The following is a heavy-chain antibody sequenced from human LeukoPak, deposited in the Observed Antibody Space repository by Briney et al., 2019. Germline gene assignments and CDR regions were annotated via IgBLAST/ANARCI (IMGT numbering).Heavy chain of an antibody. Sequence: GGSLRLSWAAAGFTFSSYAMSWVRQAPGKGREWVSAISGSGGSTYYADSVKGRFTISRDNSKNTLYLQMNSLRAEDTAVYYCAKQGGELEYYFDYWGQGTLVTVSS. CDR1: GFTFSSYA. J-gene: IGHJ4*02. CDR2: ISGSGGST. D-gene: IGHD3-10*01. V-gene: IGHV3-23*01. CDR3: AKQGGELEYYFDY.